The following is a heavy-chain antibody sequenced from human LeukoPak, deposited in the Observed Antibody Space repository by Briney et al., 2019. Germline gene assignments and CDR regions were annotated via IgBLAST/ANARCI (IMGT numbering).Heavy chain of an antibody. CDR2: ISGSGGST. CDR3: AKVGLLGGGYNWFDP. D-gene: IGHD3-22*01. V-gene: IGHV3-23*01. Sequence: GGSLPLSCAASGFTFSSYAMSWVRRAPGKGLEWVSAISGSGGSTYYADSVKGRFTISRDNSKNTLYLQMNSLRAEDTAVYYCAKVGLLGGGYNWFDPWGQGTPVSPSS. CDR1: GFTFSSYA. J-gene: IGHJ5*02.